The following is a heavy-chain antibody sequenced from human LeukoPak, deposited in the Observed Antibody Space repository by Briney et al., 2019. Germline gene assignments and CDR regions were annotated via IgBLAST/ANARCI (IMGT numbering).Heavy chain of an antibody. V-gene: IGHV1-2*02. CDR2: INPNSGGT. CDR1: GYTFTGYY. J-gene: IGHJ5*02. D-gene: IGHD2-2*02. CDR3: ARRGLTNEDTYCNSTGCYIASGDWFDP. Sequence: GASVKVSCKASGYTFTGYYMHWVRQAPGQGLEWMGWINPNSGGTNYAQKFQGRVTMTTDTSTSTAYMELRSLRSDDTAVYYCARRGLTNEDTYCNSTGCYIASGDWFDPWGQGTLVTVSS.